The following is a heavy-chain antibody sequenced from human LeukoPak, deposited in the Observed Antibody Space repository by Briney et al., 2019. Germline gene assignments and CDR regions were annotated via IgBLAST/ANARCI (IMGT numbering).Heavy chain of an antibody. CDR2: IYPGDSDT. D-gene: IGHD1-26*01. V-gene: IGHV5-51*01. Sequence: GESLKISCKGSGYSFTSYWIGWVRQMPGKGLEWMGIIYPGDSDTRYSPSFQGQVTISADKSISTAYLQWSSLKASDTAMYYCARLISEGATVDYFDYWGQGTLVTVSS. CDR3: ARLISEGATVDYFDY. CDR1: GYSFTSYW. J-gene: IGHJ4*02.